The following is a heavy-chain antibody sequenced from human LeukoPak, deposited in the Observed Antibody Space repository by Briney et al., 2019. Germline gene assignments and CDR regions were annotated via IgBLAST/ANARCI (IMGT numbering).Heavy chain of an antibody. CDR2: ISGSGDST. D-gene: IGHD3-10*01. Sequence: GGSLRLSCAASGFTFSSYAMNWVRQAPGKGLEWVSAISGSGDSTYYADSVKGRFTISRDNSKKTLYLQMNSLRAEDTAVYYCARDATMVPLYYYYYMDVWGKGTTVTVSS. J-gene: IGHJ6*03. CDR3: ARDATMVPLYYYYYMDV. V-gene: IGHV3-23*01. CDR1: GFTFSSYA.